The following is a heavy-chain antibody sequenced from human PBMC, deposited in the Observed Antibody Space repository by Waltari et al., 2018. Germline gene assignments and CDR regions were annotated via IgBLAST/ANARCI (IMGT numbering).Heavy chain of an antibody. CDR3: ARVDSYEKFLDY. CDR1: GDSFGSNY. D-gene: IGHD5-12*01. J-gene: IGHJ4*02. CDR2: IYYTGST. V-gene: IGHV4-59*01. Sequence: QVQLQESGPGLVKPSETLSLTCTVSGDSFGSNYWSWIRQPPGKGLEWIGDIYYTGSTNCNPSFKGRVTISVDTSKNEFSLKLKSVTAADTAVYYCARVDSYEKFLDYWGQGALVSVSS.